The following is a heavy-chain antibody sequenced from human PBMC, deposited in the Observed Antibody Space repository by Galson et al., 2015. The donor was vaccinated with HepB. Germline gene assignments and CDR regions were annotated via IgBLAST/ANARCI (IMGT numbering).Heavy chain of an antibody. J-gene: IGHJ4*02. V-gene: IGHV3-74*01. D-gene: IGHD3-3*01. CDR1: GFAFSTYA. Sequence: SLRLSCAASGFAFSTYAMSWVRQAPGKGLVWVSRINDDGSTTTYADSVKGRFTISRDNAKNTLYLQMSSLRAEDTAVYYCARGGEWYWGQGALVTVSS. CDR3: ARGGEWY. CDR2: INDDGSTT.